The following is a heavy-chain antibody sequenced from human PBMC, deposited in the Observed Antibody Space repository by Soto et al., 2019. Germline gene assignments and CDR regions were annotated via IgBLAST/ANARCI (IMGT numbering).Heavy chain of an antibody. CDR2: ISGDGGST. J-gene: IGHJ4*02. V-gene: IGHV3-43*02. CDR3: AKDGFTMVRGAFDY. D-gene: IGHD3-10*01. Sequence: GGSLRLSCAASGFTFDDYAMHWVRQAPGKGLEWVSLISGDGGSTYYADSVKGRFTISRDNSKNSLYLQMNSLRTEDTALDYCAKDGFTMVRGAFDYWGQGTLVTVSS. CDR1: GFTFDDYA.